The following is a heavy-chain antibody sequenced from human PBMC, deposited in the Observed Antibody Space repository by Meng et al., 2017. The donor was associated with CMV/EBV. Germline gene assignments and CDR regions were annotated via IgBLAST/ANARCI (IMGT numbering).Heavy chain of an antibody. J-gene: IGHJ5*02. D-gene: IGHD3-3*01. CDR3: ARGWGVLRFLEWVDESGWFDP. CDR1: GGTFSSYT. Sequence: SVKVSCKASGGTFSSYTISWVRQAPGQGLEWMGRIIPILGIANYAQKFQGRVTITADKSTSTAYMELSSVTAADTAVYYCARGWGVLRFLEWVDESGWFDPWGQGTLVTVSS. CDR2: IIPILGIA. V-gene: IGHV1-69*02.